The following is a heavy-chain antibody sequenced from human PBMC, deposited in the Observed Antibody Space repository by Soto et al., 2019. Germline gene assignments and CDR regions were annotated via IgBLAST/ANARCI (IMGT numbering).Heavy chain of an antibody. CDR1: GYTFTGYY. D-gene: IGHD5-12*01. CDR2: INPNSGGT. J-gene: IGHJ4*02. Sequence: GASVKVSCKASGYTFTGYYMHWVRQAPGQGLEWMGWINPNSGGTNYAQKFQGRVTMTRDTSISTAYMELSRLRSDGTAVDYCARSRWLQGWTNGYWGQGTLVTVSS. V-gene: IGHV1-2*02. CDR3: ARSRWLQGWTNGY.